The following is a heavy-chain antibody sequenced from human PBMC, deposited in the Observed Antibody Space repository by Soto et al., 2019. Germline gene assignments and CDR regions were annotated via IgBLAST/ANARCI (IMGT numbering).Heavy chain of an antibody. J-gene: IGHJ4*02. CDR3: ARHTPALSISAH. V-gene: IGHV4-31*03. Sequence: SETLSLTCTVSGGSISSGGYYWSWIRQHPGKGLEWIGYIYYSGSTYYNPSLKSRVTISVDTSKNQFSLKLSSVTAADTAVYYCARHTPALSISAHWGQGTLVTVSS. D-gene: IGHD2-15*01. CDR2: IYYSGST. CDR1: GGSISSGGYY.